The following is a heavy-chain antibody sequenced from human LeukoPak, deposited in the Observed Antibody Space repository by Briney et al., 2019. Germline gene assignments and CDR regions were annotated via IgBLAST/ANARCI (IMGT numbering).Heavy chain of an antibody. D-gene: IGHD6-13*01. J-gene: IGHJ6*02. CDR3: ARGGEQLLAPYYYYGMDV. CDR2: IYSGGST. V-gene: IGHV3-66*02. Sequence: GGSLRLSCAASGFTVSTNYMSWVRQAPGKGLEWVSVIYSGGSTYYTDSVKGRFTISRDNSKNTLYLQMNSLRAEDTAVYYCARGGEQLLAPYYYYGMDVWGQGTTATVSS. CDR1: GFTVSTNY.